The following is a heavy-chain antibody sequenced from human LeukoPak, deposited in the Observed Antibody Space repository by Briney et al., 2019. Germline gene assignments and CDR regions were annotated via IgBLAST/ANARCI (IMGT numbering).Heavy chain of an antibody. D-gene: IGHD5-18*01. J-gene: IGHJ4*02. CDR2: INSDGSST. CDR1: GFTFSSYW. CDR3: ARDLTNTAMVKALDY. Sequence: PGGSLRLSCAASGFTFSSYWMHWVRQAPGKGLVWVSRINSDGSSTSYADSVKGRFTTSRDNAKNTLYLQMNSLRAEDTAVYYCARDLTNTAMVKALDYWGQGTLVTVSS. V-gene: IGHV3-74*01.